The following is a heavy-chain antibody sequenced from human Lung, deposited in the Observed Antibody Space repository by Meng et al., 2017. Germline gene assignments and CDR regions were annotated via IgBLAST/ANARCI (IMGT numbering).Heavy chain of an antibody. J-gene: IGHJ4*02. CDR3: ARDEDISAAGKLFGDY. D-gene: IGHD6-25*01. CDR1: GYNFPDYY. V-gene: IGHV1-2*06. Sequence: ASVKVSCKPSGYNFPDYYIHWVRRAPGRGLEWMGRINPKSGDTHYAQKFQARVTMTGDTSISTAYMELSGLRSDDTAMYYCARDEDISAAGKLFGDYWGQGTLVAVPS. CDR2: INPKSGDT.